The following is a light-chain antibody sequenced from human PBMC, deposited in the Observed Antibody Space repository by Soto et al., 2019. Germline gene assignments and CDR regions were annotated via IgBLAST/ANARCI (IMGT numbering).Light chain of an antibody. CDR1: QSVSSH. CDR2: GAS. V-gene: IGKV3-15*01. CDR3: QQYKDWPTT. J-gene: IGKJ1*01. Sequence: VMPQSHATLSVSPGERATLSCRASQSVSSHLAWYHQKPGQAPRLLVYGASTRATGIPARFSGSGAGTDFTLAITSLQSEDFVVYFCQQYKDWPTTFGQGTKVAIK.